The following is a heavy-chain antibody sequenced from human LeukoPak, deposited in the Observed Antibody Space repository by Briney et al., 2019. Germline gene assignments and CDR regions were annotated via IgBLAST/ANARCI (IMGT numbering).Heavy chain of an antibody. CDR2: INPNSGGT. J-gene: IGHJ5*02. Sequence: ASVKVSCKASGYTFTSYGISWVRQAPGQGLEWMGWINPNSGGTNYAQKFQGRVTMTTDTSMSTAYMELSRLTSDDTAVYYCARAGGRSWFDPWGQGALVTVSS. CDR3: ARAGGRSWFDP. CDR1: GYTFTSYG. V-gene: IGHV1-2*02.